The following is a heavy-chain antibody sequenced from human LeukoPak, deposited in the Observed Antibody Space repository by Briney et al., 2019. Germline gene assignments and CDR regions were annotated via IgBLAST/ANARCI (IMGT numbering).Heavy chain of an antibody. CDR3: ARAVYSGSPHFDY. Sequence: SETLSLTCTVSGGSISSYYWSWIRQPPGKGLEWVGYIYYSVSTNYNPSLKSRVTISLDTSKNPFSLKLSSVTAEDTAVYYCARAVYSGSPHFDYWGQGILVTVSS. CDR2: IYYSVST. CDR1: GGSISSYY. D-gene: IGHD1-26*01. J-gene: IGHJ4*02. V-gene: IGHV4-59*08.